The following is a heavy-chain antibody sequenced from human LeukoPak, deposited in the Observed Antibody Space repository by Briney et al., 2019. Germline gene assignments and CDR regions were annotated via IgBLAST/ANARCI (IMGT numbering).Heavy chain of an antibody. CDR2: ISYDGSNK. J-gene: IGHJ4*02. V-gene: IGHV3-30*18. Sequence: GSSLRLSCAASGFTFSSYGMHWVRQAPGKGLEWVAVISYDGSNKYYADSVKGRFTISRDNSKNTLYLQMNSLRAEDTAVYYCAKWHFDWLSTIDYWGQGTLVTVSS. D-gene: IGHD3-9*01. CDR1: GFTFSSYG. CDR3: AKWHFDWLSTIDY.